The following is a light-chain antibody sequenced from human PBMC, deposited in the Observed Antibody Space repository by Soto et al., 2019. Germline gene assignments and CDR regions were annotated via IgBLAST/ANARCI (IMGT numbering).Light chain of an antibody. J-gene: IGLJ3*02. CDR3: AAWDGSLNGPV. CDR2: SNN. CDR1: SSNIGSNT. V-gene: IGLV1-44*01. Sequence: QSVLTQPPSSSGTPGQRVTIACSGSSSNIGSNTVNWYQQLPGTAPKLLIYSNNQRPSGVPDRFYGSKSGTSASLAISGLQSEDEADYYCAAWDGSLNGPVFDGGTQLTVL.